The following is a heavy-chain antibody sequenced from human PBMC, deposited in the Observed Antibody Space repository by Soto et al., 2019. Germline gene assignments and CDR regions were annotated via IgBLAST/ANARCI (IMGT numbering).Heavy chain of an antibody. CDR1: GGTFSSYA. CDR3: ARDDSSGYYYGYYYYGMDV. Sequence: SVKVSCKASGGTFSSYAISWVRQAPGQGLEWMGGIIPILGTANYAQKFQGRVTITADKSTSTAYMELSSLRSEDTAVYYCARDDSSGYYYGYYYYGMDVWGQGTTVTVSS. V-gene: IGHV1-69*10. CDR2: IIPILGTA. J-gene: IGHJ6*02. D-gene: IGHD3-22*01.